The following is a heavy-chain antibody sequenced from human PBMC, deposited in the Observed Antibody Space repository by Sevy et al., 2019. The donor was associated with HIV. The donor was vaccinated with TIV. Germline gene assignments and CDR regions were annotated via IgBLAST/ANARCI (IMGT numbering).Heavy chain of an antibody. J-gene: IGHJ5*02. CDR3: ARPSGGYYGSGSYRGGYWFDP. CDR1: GGSISSSSYY. V-gene: IGHV4-39*01. D-gene: IGHD3-10*01. Sequence: LETLSLTCTVSGGSISSSSYYWGWIRQPPGKGLEWIGSIYYSGSTYYNPSLKSRVTISVDTSKNQFSLKLSSVTAADTAVYYCARPSGGYYGSGSYRGGYWFDPWGQGTLVTVSS. CDR2: IYYSGST.